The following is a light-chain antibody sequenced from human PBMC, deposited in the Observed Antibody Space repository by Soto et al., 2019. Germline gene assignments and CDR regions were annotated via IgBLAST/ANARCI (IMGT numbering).Light chain of an antibody. V-gene: IGKV3-20*01. CDR1: ESISRDY. CDR2: GAS. CDR3: QQYGGVPYT. J-gene: IGKJ2*01. Sequence: EIVLTQSPGTLSLSPGQRATLSCRPSESISRDYLAWYQQRLGQAPRLLIYGASSGATGIPDRFSGSGSGTDFTLTISRLEPEDFAIYYCQQYGGVPYTFGQGTKLEIK.